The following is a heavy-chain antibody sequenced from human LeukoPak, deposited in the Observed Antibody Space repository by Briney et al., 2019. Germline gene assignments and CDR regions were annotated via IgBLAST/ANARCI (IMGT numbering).Heavy chain of an antibody. Sequence: ASVKVSCKASGGTFSSYAISWVRQAPGQGLEWMGGIIPILGIANYAQKFQGRVTITADKSTSTAYMELSSLRSEDTAVYYCARPYYYDSSGYLGYWGQGTLVTVSS. J-gene: IGHJ4*02. CDR3: ARPYYYDSSGYLGY. CDR1: GGTFSSYA. CDR2: IIPILGIA. D-gene: IGHD3-22*01. V-gene: IGHV1-69*10.